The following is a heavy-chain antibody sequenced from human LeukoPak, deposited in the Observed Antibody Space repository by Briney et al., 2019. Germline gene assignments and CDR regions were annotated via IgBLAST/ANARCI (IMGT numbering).Heavy chain of an antibody. CDR2: ISAYNGNT. CDR3: ARPRVITMVRGEGSWFDP. V-gene: IGHV1-18*01. Sequence: ASVKVSCKASGYTFTSYGISWVRQAPGQGLEWMGWISAYNGNTNYAQKLQGRVTMTTDTSTSTAYMELRSLRSDDTAVYYCARPRVITMVRGEGSWFDPWGQGTLVTVSS. D-gene: IGHD3-10*01. J-gene: IGHJ5*02. CDR1: GYTFTSYG.